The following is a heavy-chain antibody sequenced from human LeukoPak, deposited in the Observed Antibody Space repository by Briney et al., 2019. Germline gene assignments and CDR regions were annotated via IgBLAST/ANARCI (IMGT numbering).Heavy chain of an antibody. CDR1: GYTFTSYD. D-gene: IGHD1-26*01. Sequence: ASVKVSCKACGYTFTSYDIMCVPQATGQGREWMGCMNRNSGNTGYAQKSQGRVTMTRSTSIRTAYMGRSSLRSQATPAYYCARLALEGGTHYYYYSGMDVWGQGTTVTVSS. V-gene: IGHV1-8*01. CDR2: MNRNSGNT. J-gene: IGHJ6*02. CDR3: ARLALEGGTHYYYYSGMDV.